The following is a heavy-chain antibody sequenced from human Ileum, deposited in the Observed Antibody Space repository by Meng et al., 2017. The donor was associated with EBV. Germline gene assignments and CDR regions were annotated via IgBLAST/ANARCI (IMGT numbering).Heavy chain of an antibody. CDR1: GYTFINHD. V-gene: IGHV1-8*01. CDR3: ARGSGAGGRDWFDP. J-gene: IGHJ5*02. CDR2: MNSYTGNA. D-gene: IGHD3-16*01. Sequence: QVQLGQAGAEVKKPGASVKVSCKASGYTFINHDINWVRRAAGQGLESIGWMNSYTGNAGYAQKFRGRVTMTRDTSINTAYLEVISLTSEDTAVYYCARGSGAGGRDWFDPWGQGTLVTVSS.